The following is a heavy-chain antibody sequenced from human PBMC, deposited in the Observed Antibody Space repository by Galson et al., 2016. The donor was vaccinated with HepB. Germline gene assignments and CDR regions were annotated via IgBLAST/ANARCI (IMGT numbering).Heavy chain of an antibody. Sequence: SETLSLTCTVSGASVSRTPFYWGWMRQPPGKGLEWIGSIYYTGSTYYNPSLKSRVTISADTSKNQFILTLSSVTAADKAGYYGATDREPRWFYIWGRGTLVTVSS. V-gene: IGHV4-39*01. D-gene: IGHD4-23*01. CDR1: GASVSRTPFY. J-gene: IGHJ4*02. CDR3: ATDREPRWFYI. CDR2: IYYTGST.